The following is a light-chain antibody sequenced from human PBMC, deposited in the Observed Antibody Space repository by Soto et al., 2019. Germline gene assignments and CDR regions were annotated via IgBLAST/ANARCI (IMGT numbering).Light chain of an antibody. CDR3: NSYTSSSTLDV. CDR2: EVS. V-gene: IGLV2-14*01. CDR1: SSDVGGYNY. Sequence: QYALTQPASVSGFPGQSITISCTGTSSDVGGYNYVSWYQQHPGKAPKLMIYEVSNRPSGVSNRFSGSKSGNTASLTISGLQAEDEADYYCNSYTSSSTLDVFGTGTKVTVL. J-gene: IGLJ1*01.